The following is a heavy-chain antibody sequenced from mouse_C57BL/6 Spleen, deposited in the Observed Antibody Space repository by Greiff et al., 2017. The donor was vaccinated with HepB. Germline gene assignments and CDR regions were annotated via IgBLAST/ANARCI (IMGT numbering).Heavy chain of an antibody. J-gene: IGHJ3*01. Sequence: DVMLVESGGGLVQPGGSMKLSCAASGFTFSDAWMDWVRQSPEKGLEWVAEIRNKANNHATYYAESVKGRFTISRDDSKSSVYLQMNSLRAEDTGIYYCTPSANWDVWFAYWGQGTLVTVSA. V-gene: IGHV6-6*01. CDR3: TPSANWDVWFAY. CDR1: GFTFSDAW. D-gene: IGHD4-1*01. CDR2: IRNKANNHAT.